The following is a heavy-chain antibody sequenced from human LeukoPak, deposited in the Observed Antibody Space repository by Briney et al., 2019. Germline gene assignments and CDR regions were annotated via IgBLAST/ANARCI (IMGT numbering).Heavy chain of an antibody. CDR1: GFTFTDYW. V-gene: IGHV3-7*01. J-gene: IGHJ4*01. D-gene: IGHD6-13*01. CDR3: ARDGTAAGLYFDL. CDR2: IRQDGSEK. Sequence: PGGSLGLSXEVSGFTFTDYWMNWVRQAPGKGPEWVASIRQDGSEKTYVDSVKGRFTISRDNTKNSLSLQLNGLRAEDTAVYYCARDGTAAGLYFDLWGQGTLVTVSS.